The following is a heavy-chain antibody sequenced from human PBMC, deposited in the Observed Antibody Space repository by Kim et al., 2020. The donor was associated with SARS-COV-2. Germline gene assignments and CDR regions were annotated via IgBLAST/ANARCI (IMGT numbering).Heavy chain of an antibody. CDR3: AREDTVLVGFDS. D-gene: IGHD5-18*01. CDR2: LNSDGSKT. CDR1: GFIFSNHW. V-gene: IGHV3-74*01. J-gene: IGHJ4*02. Sequence: GGSLRLSCVTSGFIFSNHWMHWVRQAPGKGLEWVSRLNSDGSKTSYVDSVKGRFTISRDNAKNTLFLQMNSLTADDTAVYFCAREDTVLVGFDSWGQGTLDAVSS.